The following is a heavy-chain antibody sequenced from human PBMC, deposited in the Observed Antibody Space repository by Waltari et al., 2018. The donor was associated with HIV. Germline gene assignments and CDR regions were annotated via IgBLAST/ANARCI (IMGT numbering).Heavy chain of an antibody. Sequence: QVQLVQSGAEVKKPGSSVKVSCKASGGAFVSHTFNWVRQAAGQGLEWMGRAIPMVGTTNYARKVQGRVTRTADKSTTTAYMESKGLRIDDTAVYYCASARETMGVDVDSGGQGTRVTVS. V-gene: IGHV1-69*08. CDR3: ASARETMGVDVDS. CDR2: AIPMVGTT. CDR1: GGAFVSHT. D-gene: IGHD3-10*01. J-gene: IGHJ5*01.